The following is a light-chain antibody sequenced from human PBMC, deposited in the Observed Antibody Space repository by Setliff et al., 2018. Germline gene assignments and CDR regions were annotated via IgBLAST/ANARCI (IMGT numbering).Light chain of an antibody. CDR1: SSDVGGYNY. V-gene: IGLV2-14*01. CDR2: DVS. J-gene: IGLJ1*01. CDR3: SSYTSSSTYV. Sequence: QSVLDQPASVSGSPGQSITISCTGTSSDVGGYNYVSWYQQHPGKAPKLMIYDVSKRPSGVSNRFSGSKSGNTASLTISGLQAEDEADYYCSSYTSSSTYVFGTGTKGTVL.